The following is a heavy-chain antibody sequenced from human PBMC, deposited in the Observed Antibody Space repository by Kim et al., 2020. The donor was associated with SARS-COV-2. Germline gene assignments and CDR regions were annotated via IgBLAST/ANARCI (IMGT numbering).Heavy chain of an antibody. V-gene: IGHV3-33*01. D-gene: IGHD3-16*01. CDR2: IWYDGSKK. Sequence: GGSLRLSCAASGFTFSSYGMHWVRQAPGKGLEWVAGIWYDGSKKYYADSVKGRFTISRDNSKNTLYLQMNGLRAEDTAVYYCARDEFLDWGLDYWGQATLVSV. CDR3: ARDEFLDWGLDY. CDR1: GFTFSSYG. J-gene: IGHJ4*02.